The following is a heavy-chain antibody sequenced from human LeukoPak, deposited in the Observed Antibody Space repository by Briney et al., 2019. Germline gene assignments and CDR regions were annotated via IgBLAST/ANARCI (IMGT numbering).Heavy chain of an antibody. CDR3: AREGPYCSGGSCYIDY. D-gene: IGHD2-15*01. V-gene: IGHV4-59*12. CDR1: GGSISSYY. Sequence: SETLSLTCTVSGGSISSYYWSWIRQPPGKGLEWIGYIYYSGSTNYNPSLKSRVTISVDTSKNQFSLKLSSVTAADTAVYYCAREGPYCSGGSCYIDYWGQGTLVTVSS. CDR2: IYYSGST. J-gene: IGHJ4*02.